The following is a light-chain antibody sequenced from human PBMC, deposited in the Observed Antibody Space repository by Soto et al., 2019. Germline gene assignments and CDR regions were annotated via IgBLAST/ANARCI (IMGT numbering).Light chain of an antibody. CDR3: GSSTETDTLVI. Sequence: QSVLTQPASVSGSPGQSITISCTGTTSDVGRYKFVSWYQHHPGKAPKLLIFEVTNRPSGVSSRFSGSKSGNTASLTISGLQNEDEATYYCGSSTETDTLVIFGGGTKVTVL. CDR1: TSDVGRYKF. CDR2: EVT. V-gene: IGLV2-14*01. J-gene: IGLJ2*01.